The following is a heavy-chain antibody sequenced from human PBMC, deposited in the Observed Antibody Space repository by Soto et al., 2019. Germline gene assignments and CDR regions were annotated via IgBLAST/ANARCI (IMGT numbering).Heavy chain of an antibody. D-gene: IGHD2-15*01. CDR1: GGSISSGGDY. CDR3: ARVTPYYYYGMDV. CDR2: SYYSGST. V-gene: IGHV4-31*03. J-gene: IGHJ6*02. Sequence: QVQLQESGPGLVKPSQTLSLTCTVSGGSISSGGDYWSWIRQHPGKGLEWIGYSYYSGSTYYNPSLKSRVTLSVDTSKNHFSLKLSSVTVADTAVYYCARVTPYYYYGMDVWGQGTTVTVSS.